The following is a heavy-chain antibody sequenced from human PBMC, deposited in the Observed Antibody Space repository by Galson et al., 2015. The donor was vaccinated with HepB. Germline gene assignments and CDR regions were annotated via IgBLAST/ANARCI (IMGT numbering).Heavy chain of an antibody. J-gene: IGHJ3*02. V-gene: IGHV3-30*18. CDR2: ILYDGNNQ. D-gene: IGHD3-3*01. Sequence: SLRLSCAASGFTFSSYSMHWVRQTPGKGLEWVAVILYDGNNQYYADSVKGRFTISRDNSKNTLFLQMNSLRAEDTAVYYCAKDWLENYEGDAFDIWGQGTMVTVSS. CDR1: GFTFSSYS. CDR3: AKDWLENYEGDAFDI.